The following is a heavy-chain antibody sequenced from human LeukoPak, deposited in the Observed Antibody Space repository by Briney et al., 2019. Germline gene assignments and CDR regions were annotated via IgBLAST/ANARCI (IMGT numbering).Heavy chain of an antibody. CDR1: GFTFSNYW. CDR3: VRDGGVDGYDLLDY. CDR2: INQDGSKA. Sequence: GGSLRLSCAASGFTFSNYWMTWVRQAPGKGLEWVAHINQDGSKAYYMDSVKARFTVFRDNAENSVSLHMNSLGAEDTAVYYCVRDGGVDGYDLLDYWGQGSLVTVSS. V-gene: IGHV3-7*01. D-gene: IGHD5-24*01. J-gene: IGHJ4*02.